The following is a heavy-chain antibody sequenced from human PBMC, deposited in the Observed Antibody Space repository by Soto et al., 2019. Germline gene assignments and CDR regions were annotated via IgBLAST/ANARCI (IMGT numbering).Heavy chain of an antibody. J-gene: IGHJ4*02. D-gene: IGHD2-21*01. Sequence: GGSLRLFCTASGFSVSDYSVNWVRQAPGKGLEWISYISTGDLILYADSVKGRFTIARDIAKNSLYLQMDSLRDEDSAVYYCATWAIAVGGEGFWGQGTLVTVSS. CDR1: GFSVSDYS. CDR3: ATWAIAVGGEGF. V-gene: IGHV3-48*02. CDR2: ISTGDLI.